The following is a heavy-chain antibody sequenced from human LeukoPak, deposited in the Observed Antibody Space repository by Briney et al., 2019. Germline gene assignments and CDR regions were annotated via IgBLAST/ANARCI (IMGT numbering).Heavy chain of an antibody. CDR2: IYYSGST. CDR3: ARHSPISTAMAHDWFDP. V-gene: IGHV4-59*08. CDR1: GGSISSYY. J-gene: IGHJ5*02. Sequence: PSETLSLTCTVSGGSISSYYWSWIRQPPGKGLEWIGYIYYSGSTNYNPSLKSRVTISVDTSKNQFSLKLSSVSAADTAVYYCARHSPISTAMAHDWFDPWGQGTLVTVSS. D-gene: IGHD5-18*01.